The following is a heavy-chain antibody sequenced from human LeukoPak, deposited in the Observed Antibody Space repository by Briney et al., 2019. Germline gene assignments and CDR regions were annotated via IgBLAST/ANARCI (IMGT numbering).Heavy chain of an antibody. V-gene: IGHV4-39*02. Sequence: SETLSLTCTVSGASISSGSSSWGWVRQLPGKGPEWIGSIYYSGLTYDNPSLKSRVSISVDPSKNHFSLKVSSVTAADTAVYYCASGTFDDYGDYDRGDYFDHWGQGTLVTVSS. J-gene: IGHJ4*02. CDR3: ASGTFDDYGDYDRGDYFDH. CDR1: GASISSGSSS. CDR2: IYYSGLT. D-gene: IGHD4-17*01.